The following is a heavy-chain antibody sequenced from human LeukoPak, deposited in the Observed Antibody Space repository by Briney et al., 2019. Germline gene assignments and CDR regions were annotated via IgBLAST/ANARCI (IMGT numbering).Heavy chain of an antibody. CDR1: GGTFSSYA. CDR2: IIPIFGTA. V-gene: IGHV1-69*01. J-gene: IGHJ3*02. D-gene: IGHD2-2*01. Sequence: ASVKVSCKASGGTFSSYAISWVRQAPGQGLEWMGGIIPIFGTANYAQKFQGRVTITADESTSTAYVELSSLRSEDTAVYYCARVTAKAVVVPAAMPALAFDIWGQGTMVTVSS. CDR3: ARVTAKAVVVPAAMPALAFDI.